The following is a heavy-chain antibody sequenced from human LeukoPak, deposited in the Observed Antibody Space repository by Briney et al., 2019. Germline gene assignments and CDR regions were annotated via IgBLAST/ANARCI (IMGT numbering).Heavy chain of an antibody. CDR2: ISGSGGST. J-gene: IGHJ4*02. Sequence: GGSLRLSCAASGFTFSSYGMSWVRQAPGKGLEWVSAISGSGGSTYYADSVKGRFTISRDNSKNTLYLQMNSLRAEDTAVYYCAKPRAYSSGWYVDYWGQGTLVTVSS. D-gene: IGHD6-19*01. CDR1: GFTFSSYG. CDR3: AKPRAYSSGWYVDY. V-gene: IGHV3-23*01.